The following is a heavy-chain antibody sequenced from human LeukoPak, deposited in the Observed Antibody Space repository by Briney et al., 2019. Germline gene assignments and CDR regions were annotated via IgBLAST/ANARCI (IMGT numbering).Heavy chain of an antibody. D-gene: IGHD3-3*01. CDR1: GFTFSSYS. J-gene: IGHJ4*02. V-gene: IGHV3-21*01. CDR3: ARRHAFWGGYAGY. Sequence: GGSLRLSCAASGFTFSSYSMNCVRQAPGQGLESVSSISSSSSYIYYADSVKGRFTISRDHAKNSLYLQMNRLRAEDRAVYCCARRHAFWGGYAGYWGQGTLVTVSS. CDR2: ISSSSSYI.